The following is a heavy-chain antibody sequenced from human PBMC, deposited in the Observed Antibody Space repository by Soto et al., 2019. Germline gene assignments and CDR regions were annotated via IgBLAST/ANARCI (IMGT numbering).Heavy chain of an antibody. D-gene: IGHD3-3*01. CDR2: INNTGGT. CDR1: GGSVNGYY. Sequence: PAETLSLTCAVYGGSVNGYYWNWIRQPPGKGLEWIGEINNTGGTHYNPSTKSRVTMSLDTSKNQFSLRLSSVTAADTAIYYCATRITVFGLLIPQFDPWGQGTQVTVSS. J-gene: IGHJ5*02. V-gene: IGHV4-34*01. CDR3: ATRITVFGLLIPQFDP.